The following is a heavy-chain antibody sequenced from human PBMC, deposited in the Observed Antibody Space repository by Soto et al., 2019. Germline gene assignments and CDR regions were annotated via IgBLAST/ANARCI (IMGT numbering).Heavy chain of an antibody. Sequence: PSDTLSLTCTVSGDSISSYFWTWIRQPPGKALEWIGYMFHSGRTNYNPSLTSRVTMSADTSNNQFSLTLTSVTAADTAVYYCAKAVKYYDSTGYDAFAVWGQGLMVTV. J-gene: IGHJ3*01. CDR3: AKAVKYYDSTGYDAFAV. CDR2: MFHSGRT. D-gene: IGHD3-22*01. V-gene: IGHV4-59*07. CDR1: GDSISSYF.